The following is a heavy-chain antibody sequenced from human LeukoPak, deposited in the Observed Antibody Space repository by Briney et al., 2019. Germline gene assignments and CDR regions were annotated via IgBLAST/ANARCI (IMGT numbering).Heavy chain of an antibody. V-gene: IGHV4-59*01. CDR3: VRGPYGASISKWFDP. J-gene: IGHJ5*02. D-gene: IGHD4/OR15-4a*01. CDR1: RGSISGYS. Sequence: SETLSLTCTVSRGSISGYSWSWIRQSPGGGLEWIGYIYYSGDTAYNPSLRSRVTLSVDTPKNQFSLQLRSVTTADTAVYYCVRGPYGASISKWFDPWGQGTQVIVSP. CDR2: IYYSGDT.